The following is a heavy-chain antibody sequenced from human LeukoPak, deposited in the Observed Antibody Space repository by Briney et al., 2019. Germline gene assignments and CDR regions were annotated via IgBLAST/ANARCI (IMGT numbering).Heavy chain of an antibody. CDR2: IRSDGSNK. CDR3: ARILDSAWGELGY. J-gene: IGHJ4*02. CDR1: GFTFSSYA. D-gene: IGHD6-19*01. V-gene: IGHV3-30*02. Sequence: GGSLRLSCAASGFTFSSYAMSWVRQAPRKGLEWMAFIRSDGSNKYYADSVKGRFTISRDNSKNTLYLQMNSLRAEDKAVYYCARILDSAWGELGYWGQGTLVTVSS.